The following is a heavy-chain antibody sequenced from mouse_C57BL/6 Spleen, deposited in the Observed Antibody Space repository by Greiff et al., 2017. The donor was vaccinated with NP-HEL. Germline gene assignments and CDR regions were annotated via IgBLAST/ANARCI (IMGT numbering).Heavy chain of an antibody. D-gene: IGHD3-3*01. CDR2: ISDGGSYT. V-gene: IGHV5-4*01. CDR1: GFTFSSYA. Sequence: DVHLVESGGGLVKPGGSLKLSCAASGFTFSSYAMSWVRQTPEKRLEWVATISDGGSYTYYPDNVKGRFTISRDNAKNNLYLQMSHLKSEDTAMYYCAGDQDRKFDYLDYWGQGTTLTVSS. CDR3: AGDQDRKFDYLDY. J-gene: IGHJ2*01.